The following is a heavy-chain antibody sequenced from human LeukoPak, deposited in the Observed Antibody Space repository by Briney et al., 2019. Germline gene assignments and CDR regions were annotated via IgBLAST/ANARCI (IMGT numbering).Heavy chain of an antibody. V-gene: IGHV3-33*01. CDR3: ARDSGGSGYYYFDC. D-gene: IGHD3-22*01. CDR1: GFTFSSYG. CDR2: IWYDGSNK. Sequence: GGSLRLSCAASGFTFSSYGIHWVRQAPGKGLEWVAVIWYDGSNKYYADSVKGRFTISRDNSKNTLYLQMNSLRAEDTAVYYCARDSGGSGYYYFDCWGQGTLVTVSS. J-gene: IGHJ4*02.